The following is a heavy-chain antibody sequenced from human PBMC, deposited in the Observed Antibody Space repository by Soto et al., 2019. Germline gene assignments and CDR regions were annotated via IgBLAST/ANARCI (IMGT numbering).Heavy chain of an antibody. D-gene: IGHD6-13*01. V-gene: IGHV1-8*01. CDR1: GYTFTSYD. Sequence: ASVKVSCKTSGYTFTSYDINWVRQAPGQGLEWVGWMNTNSDDTRSAQKFRGRLTLTRDKSMRAVYMKLSNLRPDDSAVYYCAREWSAAGHFYGMDVWGQGTTVNVSS. J-gene: IGHJ6*02. CDR2: MNTNSDDT. CDR3: AREWSAAGHFYGMDV.